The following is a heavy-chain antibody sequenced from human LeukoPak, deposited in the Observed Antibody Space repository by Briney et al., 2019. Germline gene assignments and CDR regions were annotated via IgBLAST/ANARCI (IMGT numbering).Heavy chain of an antibody. CDR2: IYYSGST. V-gene: IGHV4-39*01. CDR3: ARHTLDYYYMDV. J-gene: IGHJ6*03. CDR1: GGSISSYY. Sequence: PSETLSLTCTVSGGSISSYYWGWIRQPPGKGLEWIGSIYYSGSTYYNPSLKSRVTISVDTSKNQFSLKLSSVTAADTAVYYCARHTLDYYYMDVWGKGTTVTVSS.